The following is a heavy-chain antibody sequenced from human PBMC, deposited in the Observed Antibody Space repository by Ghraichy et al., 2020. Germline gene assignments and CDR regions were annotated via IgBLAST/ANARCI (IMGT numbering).Heavy chain of an antibody. V-gene: IGHV3-11*01. CDR1: GFTFSDYY. J-gene: IGHJ5*02. CDR2: ISPSGTTI. Sequence: GGSLRLSCAASGFTFSDYYMNWIRQALGKGLEWVSYISPSGTTIYYAGSVKGRFTISRDNSKNSLYLQMNSLRADDTAVYYCARDRGGFDPWGQGTLVTVSS. D-gene: IGHD3-10*01. CDR3: ARDRGGFDP.